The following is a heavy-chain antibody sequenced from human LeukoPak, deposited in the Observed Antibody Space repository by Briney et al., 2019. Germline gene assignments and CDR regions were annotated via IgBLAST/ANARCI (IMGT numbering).Heavy chain of an antibody. D-gene: IGHD1-26*01. CDR3: AREMVGLMWGAELN. Sequence: ASVKVSCKASGGTFSSYTISWVRQAPGQGLEWMGRIIPILGIANYAQKFHGRVTIIADNSTSTAYMEMSSLRSEDTAVYYCAREMVGLMWGAELNWGQGTLVTVSS. J-gene: IGHJ4*02. CDR2: IIPILGIA. V-gene: IGHV1-69*04. CDR1: GGTFSSYT.